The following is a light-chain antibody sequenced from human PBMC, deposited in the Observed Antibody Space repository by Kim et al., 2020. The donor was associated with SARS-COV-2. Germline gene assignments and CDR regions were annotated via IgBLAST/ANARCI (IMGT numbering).Light chain of an antibody. CDR3: QQRSNWPRNT. Sequence: EIVLTQSPATLSLSPGERATLSCRASQSVSSYLAWYQQKPGQAPRLLIYDVSNRATGIPARFSGSGSGTDFTLTISSLEPEDSAVSYCQQRSNWPRNTFGQGTRLGIK. CDR1: QSVSSY. V-gene: IGKV3-11*01. CDR2: DVS. J-gene: IGKJ5*01.